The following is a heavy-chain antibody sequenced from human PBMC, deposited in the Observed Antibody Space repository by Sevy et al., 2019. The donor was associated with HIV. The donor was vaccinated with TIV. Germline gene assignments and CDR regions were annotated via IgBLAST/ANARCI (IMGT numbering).Heavy chain of an antibody. CDR2: ISGRGGST. V-gene: IGHV3-23*01. Sequence: GGSLRLSCAASGFTFSSYAMSWVRQAPGKELEWVSAISGRGGSTYYADSVKGRFTISRDNSKNTLYLQMNSLRAEDTAVYYCAKDVMAVAAVMDFWGQGTTVTVSS. D-gene: IGHD6-19*01. CDR1: GFTFSSYA. CDR3: AKDVMAVAAVMDF. J-gene: IGHJ6*02.